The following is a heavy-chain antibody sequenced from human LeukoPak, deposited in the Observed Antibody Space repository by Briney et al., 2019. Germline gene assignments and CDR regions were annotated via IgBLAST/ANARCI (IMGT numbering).Heavy chain of an antibody. CDR2: IRYDGSNK. CDR1: GFTFSSYG. J-gene: IGHJ4*02. Sequence: PGGSLKLSCAASGFTFSSYGMHWVRQAPGKGLEWVAFIRYDGSNKYYADSVKGRFTISRDNSKNTLYLQMNSLRAEDTAVYYCAKDPVGRRSDTYCGGDCYIYDWGQGTLVTVSS. D-gene: IGHD2-21*01. CDR3: AKDPVGRRSDTYCGGDCYIYD. V-gene: IGHV3-30*02.